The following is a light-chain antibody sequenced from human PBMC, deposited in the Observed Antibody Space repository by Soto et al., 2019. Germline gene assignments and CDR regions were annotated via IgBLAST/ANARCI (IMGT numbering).Light chain of an antibody. CDR3: SSYTSSSTNV. CDR2: DVG. V-gene: IGLV2-14*03. Sequence: TQAASECRSPWQPNTITYTGTSSDVGGYNSVSWYQHHPGKAPKLILYDVGDRPSGVSYRFSGSKSGNTASLTISGLQAVDEADYYCSSYTSSSTNVFGTGTKVTVL. CDR1: SSDVGGYNS. J-gene: IGLJ1*01.